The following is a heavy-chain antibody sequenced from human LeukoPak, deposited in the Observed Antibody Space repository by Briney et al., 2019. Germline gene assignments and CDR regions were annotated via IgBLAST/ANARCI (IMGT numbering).Heavy chain of an antibody. CDR3: AKVRGQQLVREDYFDY. J-gene: IGHJ4*02. V-gene: IGHV3-30*18. CDR1: GFTFSSYG. D-gene: IGHD6-13*01. CDR2: ISYDGSNK. Sequence: GGSLRLSCAASGFTFSSYGMHWVRQAPGKGLEWVAVISYDGSNKYYADSVKGRFTISRDNSKNTLYLQMNSLRAEDTAVYYCAKVRGQQLVREDYFDYWGQGTLVTVSS.